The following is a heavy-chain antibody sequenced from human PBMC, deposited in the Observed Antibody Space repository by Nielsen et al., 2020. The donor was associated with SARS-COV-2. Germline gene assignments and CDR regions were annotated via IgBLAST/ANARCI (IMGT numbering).Heavy chain of an antibody. CDR3: TRATTLIGVFDDAFDI. J-gene: IGHJ3*02. V-gene: IGHV3-74*03. CDR2: INPDESKT. D-gene: IGHD3-3*01. CDR1: GFIFSNYR. Sequence: GESLKISCAASGFIFSNYRMHWVRQAPGKGLVWVSHINPDESKTTYADSVKGRFTISRDNAKNALYLHMSTLRVEDTAVYYCTRATTLIGVFDDAFDIWGQGTLVTISS.